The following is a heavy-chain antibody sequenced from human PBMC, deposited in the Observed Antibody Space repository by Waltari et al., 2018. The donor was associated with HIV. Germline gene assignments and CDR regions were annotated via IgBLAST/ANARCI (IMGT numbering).Heavy chain of an antibody. J-gene: IGHJ4*02. V-gene: IGHV1-2*02. CDR1: GYTFTGYY. D-gene: IGHD3-22*01. CDR3: ARAPRDYYDSSGYYSWAY. Sequence: QVQLVQSGAEVKKPGASVKVSCKASGYTFTGYYMHWVRQAPGQGLEWMGWINPNSGGTNYAQKFQGRVTMTRDTSISTAYMELSRLRSDDTAVYYCARAPRDYYDSSGYYSWAYWGQGTLVTVSS. CDR2: INPNSGGT.